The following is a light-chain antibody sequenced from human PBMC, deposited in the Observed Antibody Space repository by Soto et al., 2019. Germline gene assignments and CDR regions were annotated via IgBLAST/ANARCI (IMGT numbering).Light chain of an antibody. CDR1: SSDVGDYDY. V-gene: IGLV2-8*01. CDR3: SSYAGSNNLGV. Sequence: QSALTQPPSASGSPGQSVTISCTGTSSDVGDYDYVSWYQHHPGKAPKLMIYEVSKRPSGVPDRFSGSKSGNTASLTVSGLQAEDEADYYCSSYAGSNNLGVFGTGTKLTVL. CDR2: EVS. J-gene: IGLJ1*01.